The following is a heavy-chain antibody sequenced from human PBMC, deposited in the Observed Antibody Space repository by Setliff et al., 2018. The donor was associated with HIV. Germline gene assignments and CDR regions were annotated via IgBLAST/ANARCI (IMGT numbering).Heavy chain of an antibody. J-gene: IGHJ4*02. CDR2: IIPISGTA. D-gene: IGHD1-1*01. V-gene: IGHV1-69*05. Sequence: SVKVSCKASGGTFKNFAINWVRQAPGQGFEWMGGIIPISGTAVYAQNFRGRVTVATDDSTNTAYMEISSLKSDDTAVYFCARVGGIELWNQAYFDYWGQGTLVTVSS. CDR1: GGTFKNFA. CDR3: ARVGGIELWNQAYFDY.